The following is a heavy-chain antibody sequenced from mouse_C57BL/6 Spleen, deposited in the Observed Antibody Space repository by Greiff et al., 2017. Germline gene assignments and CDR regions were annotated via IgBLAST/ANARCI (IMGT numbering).Heavy chain of an antibody. V-gene: IGHV3-6*01. D-gene: IGHD2-4*01. CDR3: ARVLHDYEAWFAY. Sequence: EVQLVESGPGLVKPSQSLSLTCSVTGYSITSGYYWNWIRQFPGNKLEWMGYISYDGSNNYNPSLKNRISITRDTSKNQFFLKLNSVTTEDTSTYYCARVLHDYEAWFAYWGQGTLVTVSA. J-gene: IGHJ3*01. CDR1: GYSITSGYY. CDR2: ISYDGSN.